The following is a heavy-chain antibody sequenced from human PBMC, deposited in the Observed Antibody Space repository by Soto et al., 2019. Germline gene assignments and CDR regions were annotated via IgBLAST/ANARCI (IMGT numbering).Heavy chain of an antibody. CDR1: GFTFSSYW. Sequence: GGSLRLSCAASGFTFSSYWMHWVRQAPGKGLVWVSRINSDGSSTSYADSVKGRFTISRDNAKNTLYLQMNSLRAEDTAVYYCASNPFTYYYGSGSFFWGQGTLVTVSS. V-gene: IGHV3-74*01. CDR2: INSDGSST. D-gene: IGHD3-10*01. J-gene: IGHJ4*02. CDR3: ASNPFTYYYGSGSFF.